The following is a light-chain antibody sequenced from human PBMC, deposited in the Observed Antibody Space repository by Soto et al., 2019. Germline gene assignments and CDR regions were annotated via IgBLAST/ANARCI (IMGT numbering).Light chain of an antibody. CDR2: DVS. V-gene: IGLV2-14*03. J-gene: IGLJ1*01. Sequence: QAASVSGSPGQSITISCTGTNSDVGTYNFVSWYQQHPGKLPKLMIFDVSRRPSGVSDRFSGSKSGNTASLTISGLQAEDEGDYYCISYTSSSTHVFGSGTKVTVL. CDR3: ISYTSSSTHV. CDR1: NSDVGTYNF.